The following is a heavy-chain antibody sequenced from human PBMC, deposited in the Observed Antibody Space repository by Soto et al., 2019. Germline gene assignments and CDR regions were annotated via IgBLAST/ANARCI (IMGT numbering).Heavy chain of an antibody. D-gene: IGHD3-9*01. J-gene: IGHJ5*02. V-gene: IGHV4-39*01. CDR1: GASISTNHHN. CDR3: ARLPTGYPNWFDP. CDR2: IHYRGDT. Sequence: SATLSITCTVSGASISTNHHNWAWVRQPPGKGLEWMGNIHYRGDTYFNPSLGSRLSMSVDTSKNQFSLKLTSVTAADTAVYYCARLPTGYPNWFDPWGQGTLVTVSS.